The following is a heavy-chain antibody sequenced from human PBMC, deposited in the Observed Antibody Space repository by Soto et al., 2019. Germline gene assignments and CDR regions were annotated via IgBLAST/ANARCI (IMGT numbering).Heavy chain of an antibody. CDR2: ISAYNGNT. CDR3: ARHHGSGSYYNEGWFDP. Sequence: QVQLVQSGAEVKKPGASVKVSCKASGYTFTSYGISWVRQAPGQGLEWMGWISAYNGNTNYAQKLQGRVTMTTDTSTGTAYMELRSLRSDDTAVYYCARHHGSGSYYNEGWFDPWGQGTLVTVSS. J-gene: IGHJ5*02. D-gene: IGHD3-10*01. CDR1: GYTFTSYG. V-gene: IGHV1-18*01.